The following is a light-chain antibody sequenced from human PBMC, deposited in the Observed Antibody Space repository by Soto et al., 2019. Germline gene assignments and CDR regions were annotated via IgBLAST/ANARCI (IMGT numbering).Light chain of an antibody. CDR1: QSVSSN. CDR3: QQYNNWPFT. Sequence: EIVMTQSPATLSVSPGERATLSCRASQSVSSNLAWYQQKPGQAPRLLIYGASTRATGIPARFSGSGSGTEFTLTLSSLQSEDFAVYYCQQYNNWPFTFGGGTKVEIK. J-gene: IGKJ4*01. CDR2: GAS. V-gene: IGKV3-15*01.